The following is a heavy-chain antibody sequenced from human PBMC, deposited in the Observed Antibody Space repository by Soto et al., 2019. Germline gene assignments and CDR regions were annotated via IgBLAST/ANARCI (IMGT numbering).Heavy chain of an antibody. CDR1: GFTFSSYA. D-gene: IGHD2-21*01. J-gene: IGHJ4*02. CDR2: ISSDGGTT. CDR3: AKDLWSRSSTSALES. Sequence: GGSLRLSCAASGFTFSSYAMHWARQAPGKGLEYVAAISSDGGTTDYADSVKGSFTISRDGSKNTLYLQMDRLRAEDTAVYYCAKDLWSRSSTSALESWGQGSLVTVSS. V-gene: IGHV3-64*02.